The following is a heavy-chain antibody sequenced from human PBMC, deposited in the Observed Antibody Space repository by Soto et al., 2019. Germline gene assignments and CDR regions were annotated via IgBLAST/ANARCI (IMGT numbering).Heavy chain of an antibody. CDR2: IYPGDSDT. V-gene: IGHV5-51*01. CDR3: ARHRYYGSGSQYYYYGMDV. Sequence: PGASLKISCKGSGYSFTSYWIGWVRQMPGKGLEWMGIIYPGDSDTRYSPSFQGQVTISADKSISTAYRQWSSLKASDTAMYYCARHRYYGSGSQYYYYGMDVWGQGTTVTVSS. CDR1: GYSFTSYW. J-gene: IGHJ6*02. D-gene: IGHD3-10*01.